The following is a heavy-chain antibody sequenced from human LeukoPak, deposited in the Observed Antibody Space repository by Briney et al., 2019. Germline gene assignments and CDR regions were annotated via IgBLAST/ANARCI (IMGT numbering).Heavy chain of an antibody. CDR1: GSTFSSYA. Sequence: GGFLRLSCAASGSTFSSYAMYWVRQAPGKGLEWVSYISSSGSTIYYADSVKGRFTISRDNAKNSLYLQMNSLRAEDTAVYYCARGDWSGGYYYYGMDVWGQGTTVTVSS. D-gene: IGHD3-3*01. CDR3: ARGDWSGGYYYYGMDV. V-gene: IGHV3-48*03. J-gene: IGHJ6*02. CDR2: ISSSGSTI.